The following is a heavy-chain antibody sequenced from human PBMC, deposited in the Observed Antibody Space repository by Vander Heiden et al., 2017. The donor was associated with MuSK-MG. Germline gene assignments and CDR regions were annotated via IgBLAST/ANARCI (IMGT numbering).Heavy chain of an antibody. CDR3: ARVSIAAGGYFDY. Sequence: QLQLQESGPGLVKPSETLSLTCTVSGGSISSSSYYWGWIRQPPGKGLEWIGSIYYSGSTYYNPALKSRVTISVDTSKNQFSLKLSSVTAADTAVYYCARVSIAAGGYFDYWGQGTLVTVSS. CDR2: IYYSGST. CDR1: GGSISSSSYY. D-gene: IGHD6-6*01. J-gene: IGHJ4*02. V-gene: IGHV4-39*01.